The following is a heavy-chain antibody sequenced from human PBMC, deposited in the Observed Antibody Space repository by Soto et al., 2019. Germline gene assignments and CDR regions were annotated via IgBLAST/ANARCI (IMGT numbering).Heavy chain of an antibody. CDR3: ARVQGNWNYYYYYMDV. V-gene: IGHV1-18*01. Sequence: ASVKVSCKASGYTFTSYGISWVRQAPGQGLEWMGWISAYNGNTNYAQKLQGRVTMTTDTSTSTAYMELRSLRSDDTAVYYCARVQGNWNYYYYYMDVWGKGTTVTVSS. CDR1: GYTFTSYG. CDR2: ISAYNGNT. D-gene: IGHD1-1*01. J-gene: IGHJ6*03.